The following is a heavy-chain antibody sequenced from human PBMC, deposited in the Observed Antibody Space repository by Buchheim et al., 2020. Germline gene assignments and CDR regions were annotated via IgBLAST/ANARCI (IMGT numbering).Heavy chain of an antibody. Sequence: VQLVESGGGLVQPGGSLRLSCVVSGFPFSSYSMNWVRQAPGKGLEWVSSISSSSRYIYYADSVKGRFTISRDNAKNSLSLQMNSLRAEDTAVYYCARVDSSGWSGYYYYGMDVWGQGTT. CDR2: ISSSSRYI. CDR3: ARVDSSGWSGYYYYGMDV. V-gene: IGHV3-21*01. D-gene: IGHD6-19*01. CDR1: GFPFSSYS. J-gene: IGHJ6*02.